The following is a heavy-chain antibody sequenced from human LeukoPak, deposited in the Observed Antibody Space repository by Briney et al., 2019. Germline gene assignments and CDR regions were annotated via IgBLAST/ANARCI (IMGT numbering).Heavy chain of an antibody. V-gene: IGHV4-39*07. CDR2: IHYSGST. J-gene: IGHJ6*03. D-gene: IGHD2-15*01. CDR1: GGSISSSSYY. CDR3: ARGYRSGGSCYSYYYYNYMDV. Sequence: NPSETLSLTCTVSGGSISSSSYYWGWIRQPPGKGLEWIGSIHYSGSTNYNPSLKSRVTISVDTSKNQFSLKLSSVTAADTAVYYCARGYRSGGSCYSYYYYNYMDVWGKGTTVTVSS.